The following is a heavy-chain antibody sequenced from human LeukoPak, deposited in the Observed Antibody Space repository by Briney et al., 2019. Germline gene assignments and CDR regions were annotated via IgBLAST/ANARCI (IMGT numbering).Heavy chain of an antibody. CDR2: ISHCGSI. J-gene: IGHJ6*01. V-gene: IGHV4-34*01. D-gene: IGHD3-10*01. CDR3: ASSRGYGYYYCSGSRYYYGMDV. Sequence: SETLALTRAVYGGSFSGYYWRWIRQPPGKGLDLIGEISHCGSINYHPSLKSRDTIPVHTYKHQLSLKLSSVPAADTAVYYCASSRGYGYYYCSGSRYYYGMDVWGQGTTVSVSS. CDR1: GGSFSGYY.